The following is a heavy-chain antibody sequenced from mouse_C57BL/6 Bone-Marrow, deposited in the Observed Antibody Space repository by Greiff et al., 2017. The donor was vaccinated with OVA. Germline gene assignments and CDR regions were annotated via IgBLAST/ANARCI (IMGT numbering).Heavy chain of an antibody. J-gene: IGHJ3*01. CDR1: GYTFTSYG. Sequence: QVQLQQSGAELARPGASVKLSCKASGYTFTSYGISWVKQRTGQGLEWIGEIYPRSGNTYYNEKFKGKATLTADKSSSTAYMELRSLTSEDSAVYFCARAIDSSKAYWGQGTLVTVSA. V-gene: IGHV1-81*01. D-gene: IGHD3-2*02. CDR3: ARAIDSSKAY. CDR2: IYPRSGNT.